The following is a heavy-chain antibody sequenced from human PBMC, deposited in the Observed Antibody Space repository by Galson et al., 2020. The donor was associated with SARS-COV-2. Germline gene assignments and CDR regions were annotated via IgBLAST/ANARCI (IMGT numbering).Heavy chain of an antibody. CDR1: GGSFSGYY. J-gene: IGHJ6*02. CDR2: INHSGST. V-gene: IGHV4-34*01. Sequence: SETLSLTCAVYGGSFSGYYWSWIRQPPGKGLEWIGEINHSGSTNYNPSLKSRVTISVDTSKNQFSLKLSSVTAADTAVYYCARAGIAAADGDYYYYCGMDVWGQGTTVTVSS. D-gene: IGHD6-13*01. CDR3: ARAGIAAADGDYYYYCGMDV.